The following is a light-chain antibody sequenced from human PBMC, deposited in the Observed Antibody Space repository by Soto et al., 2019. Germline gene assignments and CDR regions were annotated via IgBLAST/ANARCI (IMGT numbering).Light chain of an antibody. CDR3: SSDTSSPTTYV. Sequence: QSALTQPASVSGSPGQSISISCTGTSSDVGGYNYVSWYQQYPGKAPKLMIYDVSNRPSGVSNRFSGSKSGNTASLTISGLQAEDEADYSCSSDTSSPTTYVFGTGTKLTVL. V-gene: IGLV2-14*01. J-gene: IGLJ1*01. CDR1: SSDVGGYNY. CDR2: DVS.